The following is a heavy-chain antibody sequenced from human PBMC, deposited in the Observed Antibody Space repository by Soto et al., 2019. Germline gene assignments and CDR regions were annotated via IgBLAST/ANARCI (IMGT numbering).Heavy chain of an antibody. CDR1: GGTFGSYT. V-gene: IGHV1-69*02. CDR3: ARGFGSGYCSGGSCYSPSAFDI. J-gene: IGHJ3*02. CDR2: IIPILGIA. D-gene: IGHD2-15*01. Sequence: ASVKVSCKASGGTFGSYTSRWVRQAPGQGLKLIGKIIPILGIANYAQKFQGRVTITADKSTSTAYMELSSLRSEDTAVYYCARGFGSGYCSGGSCYSPSAFDIWGQGTMLTVSS.